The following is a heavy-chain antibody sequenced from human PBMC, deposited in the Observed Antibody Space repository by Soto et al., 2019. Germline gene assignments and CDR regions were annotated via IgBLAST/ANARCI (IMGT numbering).Heavy chain of an antibody. Sequence: PSETLSLTCTVSGGSISSSSYYWGWIRRPPGKGLEWIGSIYYSGSTYYNPSLKSRVTISVDTSKNQLSLKLSSVTAADTAVYYCARATGMDVWGQGTTVTVSS. CDR2: IYYSGST. CDR3: ARATGMDV. CDR1: GGSISSSSYY. J-gene: IGHJ6*02. V-gene: IGHV4-39*01.